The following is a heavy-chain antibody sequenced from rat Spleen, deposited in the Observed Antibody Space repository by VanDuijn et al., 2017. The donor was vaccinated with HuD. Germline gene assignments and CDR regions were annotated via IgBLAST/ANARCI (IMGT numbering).Heavy chain of an antibody. D-gene: IGHD1-6*01. V-gene: IGHV5S13*01. CDR2: ISTGGGNT. CDR1: GFTFSNYG. Sequence: EVQLVESGGGLVLPGRSLKLSCAASGFTFSNYGMAWVRQAPKKGLEWVASISTGGGNTYYRDSVKGRFTISRDDAKNTQYLQLDSLRSGDTATYYCTTYSDYATSPFAYWGQGVMVTVSS. CDR3: TTYSDYATSPFAY. J-gene: IGHJ2*01.